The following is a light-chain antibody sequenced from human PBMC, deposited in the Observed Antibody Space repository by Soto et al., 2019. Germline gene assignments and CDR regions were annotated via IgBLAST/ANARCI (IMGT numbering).Light chain of an antibody. Sequence: DIQMIQSPSSLSASVGDRVTITCRASQSIGNYLSWYQQKPGKAPKLLINVASTLQSGAPSRFSGSGSGTDFTLAISSLQAEDFATYYCQQSSSTPHTFGGGTRVEIK. CDR1: QSIGNY. CDR3: QQSSSTPHT. J-gene: IGKJ4*01. CDR2: VAS. V-gene: IGKV1-39*01.